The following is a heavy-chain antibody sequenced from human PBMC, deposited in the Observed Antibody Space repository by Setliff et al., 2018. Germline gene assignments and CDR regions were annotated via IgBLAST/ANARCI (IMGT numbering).Heavy chain of an antibody. J-gene: IGHJ4*02. CDR1: GGSMRSISYY. V-gene: IGHV4-39*01. CDR3: AICRYQVPYNY. Sequence: SETLSLTCTVSGGSMRSISYYWGWVRRPLGKGLEWIGTIYDSGTTYYNPSLKSRVTISVDTSKNQFSLRLSSVTAADTAVYYCAICRYQVPYNYWGQGSLVTVS. CDR2: IYDSGTT. D-gene: IGHD2-2*01.